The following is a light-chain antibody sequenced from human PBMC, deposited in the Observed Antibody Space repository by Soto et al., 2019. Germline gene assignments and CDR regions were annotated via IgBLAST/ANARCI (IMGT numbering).Light chain of an antibody. CDR3: CSYAGSSTPYV. Sequence: QSVLPQPASVSGSPGQSITISCTGTSSDVGSYNLVSWYQQHPGKAPKLMIYEVSKRPSGVSNRFSGSKSGNTASLTISGLQAEDEADYYCCSYAGSSTPYVFGTGTKVTAL. V-gene: IGLV2-23*02. CDR1: SSDVGSYNL. J-gene: IGLJ1*01. CDR2: EVS.